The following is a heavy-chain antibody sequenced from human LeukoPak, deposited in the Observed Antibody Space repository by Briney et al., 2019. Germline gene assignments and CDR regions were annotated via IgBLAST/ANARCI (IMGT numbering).Heavy chain of an antibody. D-gene: IGHD2-21*02. Sequence: PGGSLRLSCAASGFTFSSYEMNWVRQAPGKGLEWVANIKQDGSEKYYVDSVKGRFTISRDNAKNSLYLQMNSLRAEDTAVYYCARGNPDIVVVTAGFWGQGTLVTVSS. J-gene: IGHJ4*02. V-gene: IGHV3-7*01. CDR2: IKQDGSEK. CDR1: GFTFSSYE. CDR3: ARGNPDIVVVTAGF.